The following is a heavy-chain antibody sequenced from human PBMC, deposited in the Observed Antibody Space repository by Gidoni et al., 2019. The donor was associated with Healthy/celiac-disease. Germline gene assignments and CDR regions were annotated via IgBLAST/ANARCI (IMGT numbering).Heavy chain of an antibody. V-gene: IGHV4-39*01. CDR3: ARQDDFWSGPPRVWFDP. CDR2: IYYSGST. D-gene: IGHD3-3*01. J-gene: IGHJ5*02. Sequence: IGSIYYSGSTYYNPSLKSRVTISVEPSKNQFSLKLSSVTAADTAVYYCARQDDFWSGPPRVWFDPWGQGTLFTVSS.